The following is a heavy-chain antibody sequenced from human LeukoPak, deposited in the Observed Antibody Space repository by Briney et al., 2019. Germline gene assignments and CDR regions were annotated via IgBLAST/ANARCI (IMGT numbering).Heavy chain of an antibody. CDR1: GYTFTNCG. CDR2: IGTYNNNT. Sequence: ASVKVSCKASGYTFTNCGISWVRQAPGQGLEWMGWIGTYNNNTNYAQKLQGRVTMTTDTSSSTVYMELRSLRSDDTAVYYCARDQYNWSPDYWGQGTLVIVSS. CDR3: ARDQYNWSPDY. V-gene: IGHV1-18*01. D-gene: IGHD1-20*01. J-gene: IGHJ4*02.